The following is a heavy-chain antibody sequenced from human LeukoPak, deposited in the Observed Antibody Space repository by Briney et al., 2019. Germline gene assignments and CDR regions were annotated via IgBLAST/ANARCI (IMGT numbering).Heavy chain of an antibody. CDR1: GFTFSTYS. CDR2: IGSNGGST. CDR3: ARDRGGFGTGSYDY. Sequence: GGSLSLSCAASGFTFSTYSMRWVRQAPGKGLECVSSIGSNGGSTYYASSVTGRFTSSRDNSKKTLYLQMGSLRAEDMAVYYCARDRGGFGTGSYDYWGQGTLVTVSS. V-gene: IGHV3-64*01. J-gene: IGHJ4*02. D-gene: IGHD3-9*01.